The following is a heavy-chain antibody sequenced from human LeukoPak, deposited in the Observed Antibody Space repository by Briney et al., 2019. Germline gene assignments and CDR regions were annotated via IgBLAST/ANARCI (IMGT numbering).Heavy chain of an antibody. D-gene: IGHD5-12*01. J-gene: IGHJ4*02. CDR1: GFTFSSYA. CDR2: ISGSGGRT. V-gene: IGHV3-23*01. Sequence: SGGSLRLSCAASGFTFSSYAMSWVRQAPGKGLEWVSVISGSGGRTYYADSVKGRFTISRDNAKNSLYLQMNSLRAEDTAVYYCASHRREWLQSVQIFDYWGQGTLVTVSS. CDR3: ASHRREWLQSVQIFDY.